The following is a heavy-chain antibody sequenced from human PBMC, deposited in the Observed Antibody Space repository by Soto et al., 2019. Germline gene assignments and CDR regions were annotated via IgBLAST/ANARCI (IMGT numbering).Heavy chain of an antibody. CDR2: VSVYNGKS. J-gene: IGHJ4*02. V-gene: IGHV1-18*01. D-gene: IGHD3-22*01. Sequence: SVRRSCEASGSIFNNYGISWMRQIPGQGLEWMGWVSVYNGKSNYTQKFQGRVTMTTDTSTSTAYMELRSLRSDDTAAYYCARGSGIGVGNTSYWGQGTRVAIAS. CDR3: ARGSGIGVGNTSY. CDR1: GSIFNNYG.